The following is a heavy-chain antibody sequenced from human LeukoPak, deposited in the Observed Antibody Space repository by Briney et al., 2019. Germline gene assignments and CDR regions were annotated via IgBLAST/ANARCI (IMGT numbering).Heavy chain of an antibody. CDR3: ARDRGGTGDFDY. CDR1: GYTFNSYV. J-gene: IGHJ4*02. Sequence: ASVKVSCKASGYTFNSYVIHWIRRAPGQRLEWIGWINVGNGDTKYSQKFQGRVSIARDTSASTAYMELSTLRSEDTAIYYCARDRGGTGDFDYWGQGTLVTVSS. D-gene: IGHD1-1*01. V-gene: IGHV1-3*01. CDR2: INVGNGDT.